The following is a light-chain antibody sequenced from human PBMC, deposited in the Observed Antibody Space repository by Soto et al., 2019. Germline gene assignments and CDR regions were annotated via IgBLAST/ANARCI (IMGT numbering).Light chain of an antibody. CDR3: QQYNNLPRT. V-gene: IGKV3-20*01. CDR2: GAS. J-gene: IGKJ4*01. Sequence: EIMLTQSPGTLSLSPGERATLSCRASQSLSSSYLTWYQQKPGQAPRRLIYGASSRATGIPDRFSGSGSGTEFTLTISSLQSDDYAVYYCQQYNNLPRTFGGGTKVDI. CDR1: QSLSSSY.